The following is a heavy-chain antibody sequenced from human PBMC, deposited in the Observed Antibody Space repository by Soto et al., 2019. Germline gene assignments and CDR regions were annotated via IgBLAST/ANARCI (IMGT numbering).Heavy chain of an antibody. CDR1: GYTFTSYG. V-gene: IGHV1-18*04. D-gene: IGHD2-2*01. Sequence: ASVKVSCKASGYTFTSYGISWVRQAPGQGLEWMGWISAYNGNTNYAQKLQGRVTMTTDTSTSTAYMELRSLRSDDTAVYYCARDSLGYCSSTSSAEKVWFDPWGQGTLVTVSS. CDR3: ARDSLGYCSSTSSAEKVWFDP. CDR2: ISAYNGNT. J-gene: IGHJ5*02.